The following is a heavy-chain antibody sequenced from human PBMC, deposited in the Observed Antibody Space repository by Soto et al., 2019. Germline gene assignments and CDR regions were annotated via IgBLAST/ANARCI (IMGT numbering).Heavy chain of an antibody. V-gene: IGHV3-7*03. CDR2: MNDDGNEK. CDR3: ARDVNGGFFDL. J-gene: IGHJ2*01. CDR1: GFTFTDHW. Sequence: EVHLVESGGGLVQPGGSLRLSCAASGFTFTDHWMAWVRQAPGSGLEWVANMNDDGNEKYYVNSVKGLFTISRDNAKNSLYLQMNSLRAEDTAVYYCARDVNGGFFDLWGRGTLVTVSS.